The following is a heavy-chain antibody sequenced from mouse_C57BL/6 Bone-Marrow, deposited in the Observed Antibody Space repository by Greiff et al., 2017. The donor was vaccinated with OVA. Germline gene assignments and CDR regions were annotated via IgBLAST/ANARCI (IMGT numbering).Heavy chain of an antibody. J-gene: IGHJ2*01. CDR3: ARDLDYHYFDY. D-gene: IGHD2-4*01. V-gene: IGHV3-6*01. CDR1: GYSITSGYY. CDR2: ISYDGSN. Sequence: EVQRVESGPGLVKPSQSLSLTCSVTGYSITSGYYWNWIRQFPGNKLEWMGYISYDGSNNYNPSLKNRLSITRDRSKNQFFLKLNSVTTEDTATYYCARDLDYHYFDYWGQGTTLTVSS.